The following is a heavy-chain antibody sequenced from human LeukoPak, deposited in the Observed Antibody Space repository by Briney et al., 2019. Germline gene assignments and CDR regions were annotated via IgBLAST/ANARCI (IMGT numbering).Heavy chain of an antibody. CDR3: AKDIPHTAYDILTGIDY. D-gene: IGHD3-9*01. CDR2: MSYDGSNK. J-gene: IGHJ4*02. CDR1: GFTFSSYG. Sequence: PGRSLRLSCAASGFTFSSYGMHWVRQAPGKGLEWVAVMSYDGSNKYYADSVKDRFTISRDNSKNTLYLQMNSLRAEDTAVYYCAKDIPHTAYDILTGIDYWGQGTLVTVSS. V-gene: IGHV3-30*18.